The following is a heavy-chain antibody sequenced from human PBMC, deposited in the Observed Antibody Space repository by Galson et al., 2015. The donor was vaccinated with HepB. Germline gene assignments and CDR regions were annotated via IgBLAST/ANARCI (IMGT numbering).Heavy chain of an antibody. CDR2: INAGNGNT. V-gene: IGHV1-3*01. J-gene: IGHJ6*02. D-gene: IGHD1-26*01. Sequence: SVKVSCKASGYTFTSYAMHWVRQAPGQRLEWMGWINAGNGNTKYSQKFQGRVTITRDTSASTAYMELSSLRSEDTAVYYWARVGGPAIREYYYYGMDVWGQGTTVTVSS. CDR1: GYTFTSYA. CDR3: ARVGGPAIREYYYYGMDV.